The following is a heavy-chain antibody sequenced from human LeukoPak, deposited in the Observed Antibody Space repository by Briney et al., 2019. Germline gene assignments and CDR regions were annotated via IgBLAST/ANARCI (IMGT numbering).Heavy chain of an antibody. Sequence: GGSLRLSCAASGFTFDDYAMHWVRQAPGKGLEWVSLISWDGGSTYYADSVEGRFTISRDNAKNLLYLQMNSLRAEDTAVYYCARGGTTFEHWGQGTLVTVSS. J-gene: IGHJ4*02. V-gene: IGHV3-43D*03. D-gene: IGHD1-1*01. CDR2: ISWDGGST. CDR3: ARGGTTFEH. CDR1: GFTFDDYA.